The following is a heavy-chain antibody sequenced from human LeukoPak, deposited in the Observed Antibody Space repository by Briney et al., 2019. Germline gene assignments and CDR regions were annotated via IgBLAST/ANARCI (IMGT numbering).Heavy chain of an antibody. Sequence: ASVTVSCKASGYSFTIYGISWVRQAPGQGLEWMGWSSAYAQKLQGRVTMTTDTSTSTAYMELRSLRSDDTAVYYCARGSYFDYWGQETLVTVSS. CDR3: ARGSYFDY. J-gene: IGHJ4*02. V-gene: IGHV1-18*01. CDR1: GYSFTIYG. CDR2: SSAY.